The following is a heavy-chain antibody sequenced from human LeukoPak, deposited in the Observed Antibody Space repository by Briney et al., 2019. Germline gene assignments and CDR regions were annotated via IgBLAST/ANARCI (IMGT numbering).Heavy chain of an antibody. V-gene: IGHV3-30*18. CDR1: GFAFSAFV. CDR2: ISCDGNIT. Sequence: GGSLRVSRAASGFAFSAFVMQWVRAAPGEGGGRGGVISCDGNITHYTYSVKCRLTISRDNSSNTLYLQMNSLGTEDTALYYCAKEIHPRSRNGWPFDYWGQGTLVTLSS. CDR3: AKEIHPRSRNGWPFDY. J-gene: IGHJ4*02. D-gene: IGHD2-15*01.